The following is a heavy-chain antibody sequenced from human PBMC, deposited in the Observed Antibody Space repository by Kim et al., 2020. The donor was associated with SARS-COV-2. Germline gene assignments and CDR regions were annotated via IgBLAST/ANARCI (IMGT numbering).Heavy chain of an antibody. CDR1: GFTFSSYG. CDR2: ISYDRSNK. J-gene: IGHJ4*02. Sequence: GGSLSLSCVASGFTFSSYGMHWVRQAPGKGLEWVAVISYDRSNKYYADSVKGRFTISRDNSKNTLSLEMNSLRAEDTAVYYCARERFGAPTFDYWGQGTLVTVSS. V-gene: IGHV3-33*05. CDR3: ARERFGAPTFDY. D-gene: IGHD3-10*01.